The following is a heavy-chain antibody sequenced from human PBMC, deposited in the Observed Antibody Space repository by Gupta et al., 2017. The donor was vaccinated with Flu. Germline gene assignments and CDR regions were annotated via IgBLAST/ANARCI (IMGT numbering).Heavy chain of an antibody. CDR2: ISGSGSTI. CDR1: GLTFSSYE. Sequence: EVQLVEYGGGLVQPGGSLRLSCAASGLTFSSYEMNWVRRAQGKGLEWFSYISGSGSTIYYAASVKDRFTISRDNAKNSLYLQMNSLRAEDTAVYYCARAGYGDYEGDDFDYWGQGTLVTVSS. J-gene: IGHJ4*02. CDR3: ARAGYGDYEGDDFDY. V-gene: IGHV3-48*03. D-gene: IGHD4-17*01.